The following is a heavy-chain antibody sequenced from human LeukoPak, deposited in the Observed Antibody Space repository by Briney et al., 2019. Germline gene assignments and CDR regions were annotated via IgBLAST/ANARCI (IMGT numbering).Heavy chain of an antibody. CDR2: IDPDSGGT. V-gene: IGHV1-2*02. Sequence: ASVKVSCKASGYTFIGYFMHWVRQAPGQGLEWMGWIDPDSGGTNYAQVFQGRVTVTRDKSISTAYMELSSLRSDDTAVYYCARVHRAGGWTLALDPWGQGTLVTVSS. J-gene: IGHJ5*02. CDR3: ARVHRAGGWTLALDP. D-gene: IGHD5-12*01. CDR1: GYTFIGYF.